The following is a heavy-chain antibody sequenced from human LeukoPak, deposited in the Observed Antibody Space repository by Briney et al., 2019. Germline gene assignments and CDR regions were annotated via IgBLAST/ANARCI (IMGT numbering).Heavy chain of an antibody. D-gene: IGHD3-22*01. Sequence: SETLSLTCTVSGGSISSYYWSWIRQPPGKGLEWIGYIYYSGSTNYNPSLKSRVTISVDTSKNQFSLKLSSVTAADTAVYYCARSDYYDSSAYEYYYYGMDVWGQGTTVTVSS. CDR1: GGSISSYY. CDR3: ARSDYYDSSAYEYYYYGMDV. J-gene: IGHJ6*02. CDR2: IYYSGST. V-gene: IGHV4-59*01.